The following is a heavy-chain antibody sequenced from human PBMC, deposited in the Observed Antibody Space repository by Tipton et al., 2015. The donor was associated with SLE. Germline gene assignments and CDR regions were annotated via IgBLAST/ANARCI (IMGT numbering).Heavy chain of an antibody. J-gene: IGHJ2*01. Sequence: LRLSCTVSGGSISSSSYYWGWIRQPPGKGLEWIGSIYYSGSTYYNPSLKSRVTISVDTSKNQFSLKLSSVTAADTAVYYCAGHPATPRSSRRRAPLPVTPSKHHSPGKLSSGTAADTAVYYCARPPKTGYNVDLWGRGTLVTVSS. CDR2: IYYSGST. CDR1: GGSISSSSYY. CDR3: AGHPATPRSSRRRAPLPVTPSKHHSPGKLSSGTAADTAVYYCARPPKTGYNVDL. D-gene: IGHD3-10*01. V-gene: IGHV4-39*01.